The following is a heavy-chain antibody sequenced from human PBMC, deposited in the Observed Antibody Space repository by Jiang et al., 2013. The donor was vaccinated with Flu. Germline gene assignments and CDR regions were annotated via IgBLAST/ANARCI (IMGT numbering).Heavy chain of an antibody. V-gene: IGHV3-30*18. D-gene: IGHD6-13*01. CDR3: AKDRRYSSSWYGDYYYYYYMDV. CDR1: GFIFSSYD. CDR2: ISYDGSNK. Sequence: QLLESGGGLVQPGGSLRLSCAASGFIFSSYDMHWVRQAPGKGLEWVAVISYDGSNKYYADSVKGRFTISRDNSKNTLYLQMNSLRAEDTAVYYCAKDRRYSSSWYGDYYYYYYMDVWGKGTTVTVSS. J-gene: IGHJ6*03.